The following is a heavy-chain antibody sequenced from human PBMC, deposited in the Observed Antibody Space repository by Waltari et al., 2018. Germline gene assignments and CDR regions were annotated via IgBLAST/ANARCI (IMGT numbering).Heavy chain of an antibody. Sequence: QVQLQESGPGLVEPSQTLSLTCTVAGGSISSGDYYWSWIRQSPGKGLELIGYITYRGGIYYNPSLASRVTLSVDMSKNQFSLKLTSVAAADTAVYYCVTVGARNWSYARWVDPWGQGTLVTVSS. V-gene: IGHV4-30-4*08. CDR1: GGSISSGDYY. CDR2: ITYRGGI. CDR3: VTVGARNWSYARWVDP. J-gene: IGHJ5*02. D-gene: IGHD3-10*01.